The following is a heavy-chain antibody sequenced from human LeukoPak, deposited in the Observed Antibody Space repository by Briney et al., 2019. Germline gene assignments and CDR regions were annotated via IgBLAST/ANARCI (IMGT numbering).Heavy chain of an antibody. D-gene: IGHD1-1*01. CDR1: GYTFTGSY. V-gene: IGHV1-2*02. Sequence: GASVRVSCKASGYTFTGSYMHWVRQAPGQGFEWIGWISPASGATKYAQNFQGRVTLTTDTSITTAYMELSSLTSDETASYYCLNEHGGWGQGTPVTVSS. CDR3: LNEHGG. J-gene: IGHJ4*02. CDR2: ISPASGAT.